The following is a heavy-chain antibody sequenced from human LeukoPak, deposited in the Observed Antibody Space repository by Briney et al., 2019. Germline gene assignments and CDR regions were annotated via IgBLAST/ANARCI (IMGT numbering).Heavy chain of an antibody. CDR2: IVVGSGNT. J-gene: IGHJ3*02. V-gene: IGHV1-58*02. CDR3: AATNEVKYFDWLINTPGGSDAFDI. Sequence: SVKVSCKASGFTFTSSAMQWVRQARGQRLEWIGWIVVGSGNTNYAQKFQERVTITRDMSTSTAYMELSSLRSEDTAVYYCAATNEVKYFDWLINTPGGSDAFDIWGQGTMVTVSS. D-gene: IGHD3-9*01. CDR1: GFTFTSSA.